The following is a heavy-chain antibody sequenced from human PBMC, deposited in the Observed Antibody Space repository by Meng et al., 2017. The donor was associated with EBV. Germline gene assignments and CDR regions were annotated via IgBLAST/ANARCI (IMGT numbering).Heavy chain of an antibody. D-gene: IGHD2-15*01. CDR3: ARGRGVYCSGGSCYPGWFDP. J-gene: IGHJ5*02. CDR1: GYTFTSYD. V-gene: IGHV1-8*01. CDR2: MNPNSGNT. Sequence: QVQLVQSGAEVKKPGASLKVSCKASGYTFTSYDINWVRQATGQGLEWMEWMNPNSGNTGYAQKFQGRVTMTRNTSISTAYMELSSLRSEDTAVYYCARGRGVYCSGGSCYPGWFDPWGQGTLVTVSS.